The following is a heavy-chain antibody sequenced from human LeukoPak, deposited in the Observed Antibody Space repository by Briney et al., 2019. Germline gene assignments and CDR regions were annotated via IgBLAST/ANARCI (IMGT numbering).Heavy chain of an antibody. V-gene: IGHV4-59*01. CDR1: GGSISSYY. CDR3: ARVLDSSSYYYDGPGYGMDV. CDR2: IYYSGST. Sequence: SETLSLTCTVSGGSISSYYWSWIRQPPGKGLEWIGYIYYSGSTNYNPSLKSRVTISVDTSKNQFSLKLSSVTAADTAVYYCARVLDSSSYYYDGPGYGMDVWGQATTVTVSS. D-gene: IGHD3-22*01. J-gene: IGHJ6*02.